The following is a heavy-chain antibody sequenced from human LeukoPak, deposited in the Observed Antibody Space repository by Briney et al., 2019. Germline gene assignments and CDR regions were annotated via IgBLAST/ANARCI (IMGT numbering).Heavy chain of an antibody. CDR2: ISSSRSYI. V-gene: IGHV3-21*01. CDR3: AGFIAAPYYFDY. CDR1: GFTFSSYS. Sequence: GGSLRLSCAASGFTFSSYSMNWVRQAPGKGLEWVSFISSSRSYIYYADSVKGRFTISRDNAKNSLYLQMNSLRAEDTAVYYCAGFIAAPYYFDYWGRGTLVTVAS. D-gene: IGHD6-13*01. J-gene: IGHJ4*02.